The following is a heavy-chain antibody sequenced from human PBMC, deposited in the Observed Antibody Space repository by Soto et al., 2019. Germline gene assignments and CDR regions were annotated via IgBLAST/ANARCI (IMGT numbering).Heavy chain of an antibody. CDR3: AKGVPSPTQHAFDI. J-gene: IGHJ3*02. CDR2: ISYDGSDK. V-gene: IGHV3-30*18. Sequence: QVHLVESGGGVVQPGRSLRLSCAASGFSCSSYDMHWVRQAPGKGLEWVAMISYDGSDKYFSDSVKGRLTISRDNSKNTVSLEMNSLRTKDTAAYYCAKGVPSPTQHAFDIWGQGTMVTVSS. CDR1: GFSCSSYD.